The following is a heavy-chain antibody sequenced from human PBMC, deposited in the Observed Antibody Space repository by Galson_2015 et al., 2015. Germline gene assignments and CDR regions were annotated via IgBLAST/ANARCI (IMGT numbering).Heavy chain of an antibody. D-gene: IGHD6-19*01. CDR3: ARDRIHSSGWYVPDY. CDR1: GFTFSSYA. CDR2: ISYDGSNK. J-gene: IGHJ4*02. Sequence: SLRLSCAASGFTFSSYAMHWVRQAPGKGLEWVAVISYDGSNKYYADSVKGRFTISRDNSKNTLYLQMNSLRAEDTAVYYCARDRIHSSGWYVPDYWGQGTLVTVSS. V-gene: IGHV3-30-3*01.